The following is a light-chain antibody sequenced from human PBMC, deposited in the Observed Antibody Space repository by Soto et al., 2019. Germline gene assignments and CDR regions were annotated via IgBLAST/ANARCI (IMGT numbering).Light chain of an antibody. CDR2: DVS. CDR1: SSDVGAYNY. J-gene: IGLJ2*01. CDR3: NSFAGSAHVV. Sequence: QSALAQPPSASGSPGQSVTISCTGTSSDVGAYNYVSWYQQHPGKAPKLIIYDVSQRPSGVPDRFSGSKSGNTASLTVSGLQAEDEAAYYCNSFAGSAHVVFGGGTKLTVL. V-gene: IGLV2-8*01.